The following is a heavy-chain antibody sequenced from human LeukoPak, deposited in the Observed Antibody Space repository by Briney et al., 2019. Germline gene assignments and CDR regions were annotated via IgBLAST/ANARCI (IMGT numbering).Heavy chain of an antibody. J-gene: IGHJ4*02. CDR3: ARGEYYYDSSGKEHDY. Sequence: GASVKVSCKASGYTFTSYGTSWVRQAPGQGLEWIGWISAYNGNTNYAQKLQGRVTMTTDTSTSTAYMELRSLRSDDTAVYYCARGEYYYDSSGKEHDYWGQGTLVTVSS. D-gene: IGHD3-22*01. V-gene: IGHV1-18*01. CDR1: GYTFTSYG. CDR2: ISAYNGNT.